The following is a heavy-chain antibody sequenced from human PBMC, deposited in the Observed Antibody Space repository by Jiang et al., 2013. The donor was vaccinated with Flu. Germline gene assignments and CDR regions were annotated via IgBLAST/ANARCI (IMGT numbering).Heavy chain of an antibody. CDR3: ARGHFTERFLEWLLYDY. CDR1: GGSFSGYY. CDR2: INHSGST. V-gene: IGHV4-34*01. Sequence: LLKPSETLSLTCAVYGGSFSGYYWSWIRQPPGKGLEWIGEINHSGSTNYNPSLKSRVTISVDTSKNQFSLKLSSVTAADTAVHYCARGHFTERFLEWLLYDYWGQGTLVTVSS. J-gene: IGHJ4*02. D-gene: IGHD3-3*01.